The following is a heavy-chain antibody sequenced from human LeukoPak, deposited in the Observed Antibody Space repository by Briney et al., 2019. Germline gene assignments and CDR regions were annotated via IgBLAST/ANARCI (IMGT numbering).Heavy chain of an antibody. CDR3: ARMYMGTYIGY. J-gene: IGHJ4*02. CDR1: GFTFSSYA. V-gene: IGHV3-30*04. Sequence: PGRSLRLSCAASGFTFSSYAMHWVRQAPGKGLEWVAVISYDGSNKYYADSVKGRFTISRDNSKNTLYLQMNSLRPEDTAVYYCARMYMGTYIGYWGQGTLVTVSS. CDR2: ISYDGSNK. D-gene: IGHD7-27*01.